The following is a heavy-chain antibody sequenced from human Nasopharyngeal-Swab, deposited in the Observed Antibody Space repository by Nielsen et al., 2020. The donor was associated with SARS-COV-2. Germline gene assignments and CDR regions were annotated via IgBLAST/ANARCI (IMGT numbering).Heavy chain of an antibody. CDR1: GFTFSSYA. V-gene: IGHV3-23*01. Sequence: GESLKISCAASGFTFSSYAMSWARQAPGKGLEWVSAISGSGGSTYYADSVKGRFTISRDNSKNTLYLQMNSLRAEDTAVYYCAKDTYYDSSGYFLFGYAFDIWGQGTMVTVSS. J-gene: IGHJ3*02. CDR2: ISGSGGST. CDR3: AKDTYYDSSGYFLFGYAFDI. D-gene: IGHD3-22*01.